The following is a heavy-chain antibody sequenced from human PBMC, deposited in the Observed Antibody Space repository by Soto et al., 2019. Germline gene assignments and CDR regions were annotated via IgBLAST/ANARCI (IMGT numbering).Heavy chain of an antibody. CDR2: ISYDGSNK. D-gene: IGHD4-17*01. J-gene: IGHJ6*02. Sequence: GSLRLSCAASGFTFSSYAMHWVRQAPGKGLEWVAVISYDGSNKYYADSVKGRFTISRDNSKNTLYLQMNSLRAEDTAVYYCARPMTTVTQYYYYYGMDVWGQGTTVTVSS. V-gene: IGHV3-30-3*01. CDR1: GFTFSSYA. CDR3: ARPMTTVTQYYYYYGMDV.